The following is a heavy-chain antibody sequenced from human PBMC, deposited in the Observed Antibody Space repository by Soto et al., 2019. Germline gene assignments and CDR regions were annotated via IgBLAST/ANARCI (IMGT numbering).Heavy chain of an antibody. CDR3: ARADSSGYYYGYFDY. CDR1: GFTVSSNY. Sequence: HPGGSLRLSCAASGFTVSSNYMSWVRQAPGKGLEWVSVIYSGGSTYYADSVKGRLTISRDNSKNTLYLQMNSLRAEDTAVYYCARADSSGYYYGYFDYWGQGTLVTVSS. J-gene: IGHJ4*02. D-gene: IGHD3-22*01. CDR2: IYSGGST. V-gene: IGHV3-53*01.